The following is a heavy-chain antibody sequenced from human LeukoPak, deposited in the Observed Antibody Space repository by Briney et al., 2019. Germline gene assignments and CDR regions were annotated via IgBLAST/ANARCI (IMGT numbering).Heavy chain of an antibody. Sequence: GGSLRLSCAAFGFTFSSYAMSWVRQAPGKGLEWVSAISGSGGSTYYADSAKGRFTISRDNSKNTLYLQMNSLRAEDTAVYYCAKVGVVVVAAANYWGQGTLVTVSS. J-gene: IGHJ4*02. CDR3: AKVGVVVVAAANY. CDR2: ISGSGGST. D-gene: IGHD2-15*01. V-gene: IGHV3-23*01. CDR1: GFTFSSYA.